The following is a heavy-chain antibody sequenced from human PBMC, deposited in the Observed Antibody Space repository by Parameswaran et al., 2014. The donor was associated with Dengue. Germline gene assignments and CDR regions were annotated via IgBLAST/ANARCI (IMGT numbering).Heavy chain of an antibody. CDR3: ARLTYYYHSTGLSPGAFDI. Sequence: RWIRQPPGKGLEWIGYSYYTGSTYYKSSLKSRVTISLDTSKNQLSLKLTSVTAADTAVYYCARLTYYYHSTGLSPGAFDIWGQGTRVTVSS. J-gene: IGHJ3*02. CDR2: SYYTGST. D-gene: IGHD3-10*01. V-gene: IGHV4-30-4*01.